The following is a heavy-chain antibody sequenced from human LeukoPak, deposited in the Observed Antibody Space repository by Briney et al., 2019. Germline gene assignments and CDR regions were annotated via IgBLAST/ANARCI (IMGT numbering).Heavy chain of an antibody. CDR3: AGGSWYGLADY. CDR1: GGSISSGSYY. J-gene: IGHJ4*02. CDR2: IYTSGST. Sequence: SETLSLTCTVSGGSISSGSYYWSWIRQPAGKGLEWIGRIYTSGSTNYNPSLKSRVTISVDTSKNQFSLKLSSVTAADTAVYYCAGGSWYGLADYWGQGTLVTVSS. D-gene: IGHD6-13*01. V-gene: IGHV4-61*02.